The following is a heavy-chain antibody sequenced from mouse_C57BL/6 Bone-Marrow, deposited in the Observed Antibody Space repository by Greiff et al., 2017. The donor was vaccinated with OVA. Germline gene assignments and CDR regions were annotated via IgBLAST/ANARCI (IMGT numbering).Heavy chain of an antibody. CDR1: GYTFTNYW. CDR3: AMGVYYSNYAFYYYAMDY. CDR2: LYPGGGYT. D-gene: IGHD2-5*01. V-gene: IGHV1-63*01. J-gene: IGHJ4*01. Sequence: QVQLQQSGAELVRPGTSVKMSCKASGYTFTNYWIGWAKQRPGHGLEWIGDLYPGGGYTNYNEKFKGKSTLTADKSSSTAYMQVISLTSEDSAIYYCAMGVYYSNYAFYYYAMDYWGQGTSVTVAS.